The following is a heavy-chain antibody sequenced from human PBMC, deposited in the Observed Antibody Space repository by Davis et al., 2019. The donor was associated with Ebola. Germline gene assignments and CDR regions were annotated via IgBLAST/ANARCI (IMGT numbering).Heavy chain of an antibody. Sequence: GESLKISCAASGFTFSSYEMNWVRQAPGKGLEWVSYISSSGSTIYYADSVKGRFTISRDNAKNSLYLQMNSLKTEDTAVYYCTTDPLSGGDYGMDVWGQGTTVTVSS. CDR1: GFTFSSYE. V-gene: IGHV3-48*03. J-gene: IGHJ6*02. CDR2: ISSSGSTI. D-gene: IGHD3-10*01. CDR3: TTDPLSGGDYGMDV.